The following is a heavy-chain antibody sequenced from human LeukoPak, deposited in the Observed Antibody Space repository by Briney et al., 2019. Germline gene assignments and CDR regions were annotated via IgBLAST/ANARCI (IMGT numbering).Heavy chain of an antibody. CDR3: ARTSGELADAFDI. V-gene: IGHV3-64*02. CDR2: ISSNGGST. CDR1: GFTFSSYA. D-gene: IGHD3-10*01. J-gene: IGHJ3*02. Sequence: GGSLRLSCAASGFTFSSYAMHWVRQAPGRGLEYVSAISSNGGSTYYADSVKGRFTISRDNSKNTLYLQMGSLRAEDMAVYYCARTSGELADAFDIWGQGTMVTVSS.